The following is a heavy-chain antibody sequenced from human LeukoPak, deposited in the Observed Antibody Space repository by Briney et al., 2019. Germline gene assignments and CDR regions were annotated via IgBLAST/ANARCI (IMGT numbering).Heavy chain of an antibody. Sequence: SETLSLTCTVSGGSISSGSYYWTWIRQPAGKGLEWIGRIYTSGSTNYNPSLKSRVTISVDTSKNQFSLKLSSVTAADTAVYYCARSPVVPAASFDYWGQGTLVTVSS. J-gene: IGHJ4*02. D-gene: IGHD2-2*01. V-gene: IGHV4-61*02. CDR1: GGSISSGSYY. CDR2: IYTSGST. CDR3: ARSPVVPAASFDY.